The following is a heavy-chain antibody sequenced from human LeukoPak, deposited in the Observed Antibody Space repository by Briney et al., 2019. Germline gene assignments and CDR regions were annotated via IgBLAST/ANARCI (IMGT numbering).Heavy chain of an antibody. CDR2: ISSSGSTI. D-gene: IGHD6-13*01. J-gene: IGHJ3*02. CDR1: GFTFSDYY. Sequence: PGGSLRLSCAASGFTFSDYYMSWIRQAPGKGLEWVSYISSSGSTIYYADSVKGRFTISRDNAKNSLYLQMNSLRAEDTAVYYCARDDSSSWSDDAFDIWGQGTMVTVSS. V-gene: IGHV3-11*04. CDR3: ARDDSSSWSDDAFDI.